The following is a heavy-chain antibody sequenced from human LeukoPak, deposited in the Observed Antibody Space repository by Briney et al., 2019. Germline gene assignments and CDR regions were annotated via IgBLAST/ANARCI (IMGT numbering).Heavy chain of an antibody. CDR1: GGSISSSNYY. CDR3: ASVYDSSGYVDY. J-gene: IGHJ4*02. Sequence: SETLSLTCTVSGGSISSSNYYWGWIRQPPGKGLEWIGSIYYSGNTYYNPSLKSRVTISVDTSKNQFSLKVSSVTAADTAVYYCASVYDSSGYVDYWGQGTLVTVSS. D-gene: IGHD3-22*01. V-gene: IGHV4-39*07. CDR2: IYYSGNT.